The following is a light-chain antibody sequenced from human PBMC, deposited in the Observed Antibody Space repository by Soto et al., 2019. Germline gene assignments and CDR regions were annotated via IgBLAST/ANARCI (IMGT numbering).Light chain of an antibody. CDR3: QQYDSSPGT. CDR2: SAS. CDR1: QSVSRSN. Sequence: EVVLTQSPGTLSLSPGERATLSCRASQSVSRSNLAWYQQKPGQAPRLLIYSASSRTSGTPDRFSGSGTGTDFTLTISGLEPEDFAVYYCQQYDSSPGTFGQGTKVEIK. V-gene: IGKV3-20*01. J-gene: IGKJ1*01.